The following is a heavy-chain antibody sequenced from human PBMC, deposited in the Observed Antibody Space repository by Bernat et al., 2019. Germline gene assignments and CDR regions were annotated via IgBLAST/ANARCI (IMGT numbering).Heavy chain of an antibody. J-gene: IGHJ3*02. CDR3: ARGSWVYYDFWSGTMGAFDI. CDR2: IYYSGST. CDR1: GGSISSYY. V-gene: IGHV4-59*01. D-gene: IGHD3-3*01. Sequence: QVQLQESGPGLVKPSETLSLTCTVSGGSISSYYWSWIRQPPGKGLEWIGYIYYSGSTNYNPPLKSRLTISVDTSKNQFSLKLSSVTAADTAVYYCARGSWVYYDFWSGTMGAFDIWGQGTMVTVSS.